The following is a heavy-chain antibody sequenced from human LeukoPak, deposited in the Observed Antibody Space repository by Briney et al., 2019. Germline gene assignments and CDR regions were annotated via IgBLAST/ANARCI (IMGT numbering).Heavy chain of an antibody. CDR2: LSRTSNTM. CDR3: TRDLMDYDVSTGLHHYYMDV. CDR1: GFTFSKND. Sequence: GGSLRLSCAASGFTFSKNDMNWVRQAPGKGLEWVSYLSRTSNTMYYADSVKGRFTISRDDAKNTLYLQMNTLRVEDTAVYYCTRDLMDYDVSTGLHHYYMDVWGQGTTVTVSS. V-gene: IGHV3-48*04. D-gene: IGHD3-9*01. J-gene: IGHJ6*02.